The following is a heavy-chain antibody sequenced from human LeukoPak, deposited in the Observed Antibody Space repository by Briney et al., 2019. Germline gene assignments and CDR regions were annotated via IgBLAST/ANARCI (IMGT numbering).Heavy chain of an antibody. CDR2: IKSKTDGGTT. Sequence: GGSLRLSCAASGFTFSNAWMSWVRQAPGKGLEWVGRIKSKTDGGTTDYAAPVKGRFTISRDDSKNTLYLQMNSLKTEDTAVYYRTTASRVITFGGVIVNFDYWGQGTLVTVSS. V-gene: IGHV3-15*01. J-gene: IGHJ4*02. CDR1: GFTFSNAW. CDR3: TTASRVITFGGVIVNFDY. D-gene: IGHD3-16*02.